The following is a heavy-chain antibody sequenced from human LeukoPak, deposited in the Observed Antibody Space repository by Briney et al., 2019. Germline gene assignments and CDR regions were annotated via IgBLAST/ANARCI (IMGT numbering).Heavy chain of an antibody. J-gene: IGHJ4*02. CDR2: ISSSSSYI. CDR3: ATSGSYFDFDY. D-gene: IGHD1-26*01. V-gene: IGHV3-21*01. CDR1: GFTFSSYS. Sequence: GGSLRLSCAASGFTFSSYSMNWVRQAPGKGLEWVSSISSSSSYIYYADSVKGRFTISRDNSKNTLYLQMNSLRAEDTAVYYCATSGSYFDFDYWGQGTLVTVSS.